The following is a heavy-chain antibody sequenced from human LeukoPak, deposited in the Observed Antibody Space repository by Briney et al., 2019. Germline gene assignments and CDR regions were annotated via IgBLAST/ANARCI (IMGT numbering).Heavy chain of an antibody. CDR1: GFTFSDYY. D-gene: IGHD3-10*01. CDR3: AKIYGSGSYFDY. CDR2: ISSSGSNI. Sequence: GGSLRLSCAASGFTFSDYYMSWIRQAPGKGLEWGSYISSSGSNIYNADSVKGRFTIPRDNSKNTLYLQMNSLRAEDTAVYYCAKIYGSGSYFDYWGRGTLVTVSS. J-gene: IGHJ4*02. V-gene: IGHV3-11*04.